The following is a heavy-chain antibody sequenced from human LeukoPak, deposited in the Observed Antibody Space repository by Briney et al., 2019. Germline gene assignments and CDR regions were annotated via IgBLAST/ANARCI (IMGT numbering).Heavy chain of an antibody. Sequence: SETLSLTCTVSGYSISSGYYWGWIRQPPGKGLEWVATIFHSGGTYYNPSLKSRVTMSVDTSKNQFSLNLTSVTAAYTAVYYCAREMHSYDAVTFAYWGQGALVIVSS. CDR1: GYSISSGYY. CDR3: AREMHSYDAVTFAY. J-gene: IGHJ4*02. CDR2: IFHSGGT. D-gene: IGHD3-22*01. V-gene: IGHV4-38-2*02.